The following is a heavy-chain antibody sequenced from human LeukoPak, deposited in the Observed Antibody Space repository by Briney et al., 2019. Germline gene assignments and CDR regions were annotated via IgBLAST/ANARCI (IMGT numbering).Heavy chain of an antibody. Sequence: PSEILSLTCAVYGGSFSGYYWSWIRQPPGKGLEWIGEISHSGSTNYNPSLKSRVTISVDTSKNQFSLKLSSVTAADTAVHYCARVNSSGYYGTGLDYWGQGTLVTVSS. CDR2: ISHSGST. CDR3: ARVNSSGYYGTGLDY. CDR1: GGSFSGYY. D-gene: IGHD3-22*01. J-gene: IGHJ4*02. V-gene: IGHV4-34*01.